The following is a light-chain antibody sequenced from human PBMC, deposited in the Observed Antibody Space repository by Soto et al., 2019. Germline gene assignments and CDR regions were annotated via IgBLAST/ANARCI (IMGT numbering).Light chain of an antibody. CDR3: QQYGTSPHT. J-gene: IGKJ2*01. CDR1: QSGSSSY. V-gene: IGKV3-20*01. Sequence: EIVLTQSPGTLSLSPGERATLSCRASQSGSSSYLAWYQQKPGQAPRLLIYGASSSATGIPDRFSGSGSGTDFTLTISRLEPEDCAVYYCQQYGTSPHTFGQGTKLEIK. CDR2: GAS.